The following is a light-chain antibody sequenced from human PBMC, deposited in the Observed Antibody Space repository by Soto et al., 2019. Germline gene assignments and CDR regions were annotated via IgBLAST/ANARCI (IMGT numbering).Light chain of an antibody. CDR2: AAS. CDR1: QGIRTY. V-gene: IGKV1-9*01. J-gene: IGKJ4*01. Sequence: DIQLTQSPSFLSASVGDRVTITCRASQGIRTYLAWYQQKPGKVPNLLVYAASTLQSGVPSRFSGSGSVTEFNLTISSLQPEDFASYYGQHLNNYPLSFGGRTNVEI. CDR3: QHLNNYPLS.